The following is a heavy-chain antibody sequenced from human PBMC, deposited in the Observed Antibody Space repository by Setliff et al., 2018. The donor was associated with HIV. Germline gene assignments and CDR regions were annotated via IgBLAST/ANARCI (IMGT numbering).Heavy chain of an antibody. J-gene: IGHJ3*02. CDR2: IIPVVGIV. CDR3: ARAEFLGPESDFDI. V-gene: IGHV1-69*10. CDR1: GGIFTSYA. D-gene: IGHD3-10*01. Sequence: GASVKVSCKASGGIFTSYAFDWVRQAPGQGLEWMGGIIPVVGIVNYAQKFQGRVTITADKSTSTAYMDLRNLRSEDTAIYYCARAEFLGPESDFDIWGQGTMVTVSS.